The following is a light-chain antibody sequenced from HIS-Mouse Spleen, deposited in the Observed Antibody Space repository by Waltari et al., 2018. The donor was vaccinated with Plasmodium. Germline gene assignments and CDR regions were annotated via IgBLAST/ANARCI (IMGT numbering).Light chain of an antibody. J-gene: IGKJ3*01. CDR2: GAS. Sequence: IVMTQSPAPLSVSPGERATLSCRASQRVSSNLAWYQQKPRQAPRLLIYGASTRATGIPARFSCSGAWTEFTLTISSLQSEDFAVYYCQQYNNWSFTFGPGTKVDIK. CDR1: QRVSSN. CDR3: QQYNNWSFT. V-gene: IGKV3-15*01.